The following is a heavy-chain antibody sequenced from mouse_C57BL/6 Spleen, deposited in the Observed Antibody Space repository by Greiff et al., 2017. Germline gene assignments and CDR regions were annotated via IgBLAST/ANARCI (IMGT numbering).Heavy chain of an antibody. J-gene: IGHJ1*03. CDR2: ISSGGSTI. CDR3: ARHRIVRYRWYFDV. V-gene: IGHV5-17*01. Sequence: EVQLVESGGGLVKPGGSLKLSCAASGFTFSDYGMHWVRQAPEKGLEWVAYISSGGSTIYYADTVKGRFTISRDNAKNTLFLQMTSLRSEDTAMYYCARHRIVRYRWYFDVWGTGTTVTVSS. CDR1: GFTFSDYG. D-gene: IGHD2-10*02.